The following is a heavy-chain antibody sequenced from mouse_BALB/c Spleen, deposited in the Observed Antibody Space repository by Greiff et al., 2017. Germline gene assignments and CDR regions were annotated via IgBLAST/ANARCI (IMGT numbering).Heavy chain of an antibody. J-gene: IGHJ4*01. D-gene: IGHD2-10*01. Sequence: VKLMESGPGLVAPSQSLSITCTVSGFSLTSYGVHWVRQPPGKGLEWLGVIWAGGSTNYNSALMSRLSISKDNSKSQVFLKMNSLQTDDTAMYYCARDRGAFYGNYLYAMDYWGQGTSVTVSS. CDR1: GFSLTSYG. V-gene: IGHV2-9*02. CDR2: IWAGGST. CDR3: ARDRGAFYGNYLYAMDY.